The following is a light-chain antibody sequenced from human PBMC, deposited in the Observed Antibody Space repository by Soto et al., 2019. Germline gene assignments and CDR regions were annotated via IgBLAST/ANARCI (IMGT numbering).Light chain of an antibody. J-gene: IGLJ3*02. CDR3: QTWGTGLLV. CDR1: SGHISYA. CDR2: LNSDGSH. Sequence: HPVLTQSPSASASLGASVKLTCTLSSGHISYAIAWHQQQPEKGPRYLMKLNSDGSHSKGDGIPDRFSGSSSGAERYLTISSLQSEDEADYYCQTWGTGLLVFGGGTKLTVL. V-gene: IGLV4-69*01.